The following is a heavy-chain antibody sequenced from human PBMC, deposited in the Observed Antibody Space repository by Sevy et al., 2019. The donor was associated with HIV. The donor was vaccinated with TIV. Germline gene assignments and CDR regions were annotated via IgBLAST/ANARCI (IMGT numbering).Heavy chain of an antibody. CDR3: ARATVNWNLDY. V-gene: IGHV3-30-3*01. CDR1: GFTFSSYA. J-gene: IGHJ4*02. CDR2: ISYDGSNK. Sequence: GGSLRLSCAASGFTFSSYAMHWVSQAPGKGLEWVAVISYDGSNKYYADSVKGRFTISRDNSKNTLYLQMNSLRAEDTAVYYCARATVNWNLDYWGQGTLVTVSS. D-gene: IGHD1-1*01.